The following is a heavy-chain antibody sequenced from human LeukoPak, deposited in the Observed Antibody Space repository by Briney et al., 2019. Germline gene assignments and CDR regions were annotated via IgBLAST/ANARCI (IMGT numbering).Heavy chain of an antibody. CDR2: INHSGST. CDR3: ARGSYDFWSGYSSWFDP. J-gene: IGHJ5*02. V-gene: IGHV4-61*01. CDR1: GGSVSSGSYY. D-gene: IGHD3-3*01. Sequence: SETLSLTCTVSGGSVSSGSYYWSWIRQPPGKGLEWIGEINHSGSTNYNPSLKSRVTISVDTSKNQFPLKLSSVTAADTAVYYCARGSYDFWSGYSSWFDPWGQGTLVTVSS.